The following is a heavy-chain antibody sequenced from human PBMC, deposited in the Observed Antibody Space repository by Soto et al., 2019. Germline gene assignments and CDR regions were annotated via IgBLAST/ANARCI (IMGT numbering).Heavy chain of an antibody. Sequence: GASVKVSCKASGGTFSSYAISWVRQAPGQGLEWMGGIIPIFGTANYAQRFQGRVTITADESTSTAYMELSSLRSEDTAVYYCASSDSGYDLYYYGMDVWGQGTTVTVSS. CDR1: GGTFSSYA. CDR3: ASSDSGYDLYYYGMDV. V-gene: IGHV1-69*13. CDR2: IIPIFGTA. J-gene: IGHJ6*02. D-gene: IGHD5-12*01.